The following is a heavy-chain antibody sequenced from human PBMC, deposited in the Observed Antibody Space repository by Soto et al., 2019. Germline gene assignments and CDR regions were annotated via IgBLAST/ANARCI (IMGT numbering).Heavy chain of an antibody. CDR3: ATSSSGCGNYFDY. D-gene: IGHD6-19*01. J-gene: IGHJ4*02. Sequence: SETLCLSWTVSGDSVSSDSYFWSWIRQPPGKGLEWIGYLYNNENSGSTNYNPSLKSRVTISLDTSKNQVSLELRSVTAADTAVYYCATSSSGCGNYFDYWGQGTLVTVSS. V-gene: IGHV4-61*01. CDR2: LYNNENSGST. CDR1: GDSVSSDSYF.